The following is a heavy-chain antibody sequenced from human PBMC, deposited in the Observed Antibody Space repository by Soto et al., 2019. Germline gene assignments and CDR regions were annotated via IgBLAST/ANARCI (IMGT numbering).Heavy chain of an antibody. CDR2: IYWDDDK. J-gene: IGHJ4*02. D-gene: IGHD3-10*01. CDR1: GFSLSTSGVG. Sequence: QITLKESGPTLVKPTQTLTLTCTFSGFSLSTSGVGVGWIRQPPGKALEWLALIYWDDDKRYSPSLKSRLTSTKDTSKNQVVLTMTNMDPVDTATSYCAHAPRNYGSGSEVHWGQGTLVTVSS. V-gene: IGHV2-5*02. CDR3: AHAPRNYGSGSEVH.